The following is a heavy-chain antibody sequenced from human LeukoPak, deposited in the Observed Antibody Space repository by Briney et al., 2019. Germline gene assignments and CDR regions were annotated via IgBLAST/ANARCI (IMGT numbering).Heavy chain of an antibody. CDR2: INQDGSAA. CDR3: AREGSIVPHQDLDY. D-gene: IGHD2-8*01. CDR1: GFTFTNNW. J-gene: IGHJ4*02. Sequence: PGGSLRLSCTAAGFTFTNNWMFWVRQAPGKGPEWLANINQDGSAADSVDSVKGRFTISRDNAKNSVSLQMNSLRVEDTAVYYCAREGSIVPHQDLDYWGQGTLVTVSS. V-gene: IGHV3-7*01.